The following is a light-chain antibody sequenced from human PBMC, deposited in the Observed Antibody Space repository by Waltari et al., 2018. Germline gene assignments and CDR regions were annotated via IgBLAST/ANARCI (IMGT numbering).Light chain of an antibody. J-gene: IGKJ1*01. Sequence: VLTHSPGTLSLSPGEGATLSCRASQSFSSSYLGWYQQKPGQPPKLLIYGASTSATNTPDRFSGSGYGTDFTLTISRLEPEDSAVYYCQHYGSPPWPFGQGTKVEIK. V-gene: IGKV3-20*01. CDR3: QHYGSPPWP. CDR2: GAS. CDR1: QSFSSSY.